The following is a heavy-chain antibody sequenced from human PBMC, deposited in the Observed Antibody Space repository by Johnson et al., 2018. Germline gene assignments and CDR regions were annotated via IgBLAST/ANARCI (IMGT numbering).Heavy chain of an antibody. J-gene: IGHJ6*03. CDR1: GFTFSNYA. Sequence: VQLVESGGGWVQPGGSLRLSCAASGFTFSNYAMHWARQAPGKGLEYVSVISSNGGSTYYANSVKGRFTISRDNSKNTLYLQMGSLRAEDMAVYYCARDHYYDSSGFYYYYMDVWGKGTTVTVSS. CDR2: ISSNGGST. D-gene: IGHD3-22*01. CDR3: ARDHYYDSSGFYYYYMDV. V-gene: IGHV3-64*01.